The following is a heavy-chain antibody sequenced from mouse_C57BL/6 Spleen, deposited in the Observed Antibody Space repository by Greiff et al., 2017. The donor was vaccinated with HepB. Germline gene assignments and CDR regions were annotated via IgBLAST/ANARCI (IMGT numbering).Heavy chain of an antibody. CDR3: ARYYGSSHGYFDV. D-gene: IGHD1-1*01. J-gene: IGHJ1*03. V-gene: IGHV14-2*01. CDR1: GFNIKDYY. CDR2: IDPEDGDT. Sequence: EVQLQESGAELVKPGASVKLSCTASGFNIKDYYMHWVKQRTEQGLEWIGRIDPEDGDTKYAPKFQGKATITADTSSKPAYLHLSSLTSEDTAVYYWARYYGSSHGYFDVWGTGTTVTVSS.